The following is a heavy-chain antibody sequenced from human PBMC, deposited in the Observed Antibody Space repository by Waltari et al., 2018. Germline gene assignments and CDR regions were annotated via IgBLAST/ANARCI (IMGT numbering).Heavy chain of an antibody. J-gene: IGHJ6*03. CDR1: GYSISSGYY. CDR2: IYHSGST. Sequence: QVQLQESGPGLVKPSETLSLTCAVSGYSISSGYYWGWIRQPPGKGLEWIGSIYHSGSTYYNPALKSRVTISVDTSKNQFSLQLNSVTPEDTAVYYCARGIAKPQDYYYMDVWGKGTTVTISS. CDR3: ARGIAKPQDYYYMDV. V-gene: IGHV4-38-2*01. D-gene: IGHD6-13*01.